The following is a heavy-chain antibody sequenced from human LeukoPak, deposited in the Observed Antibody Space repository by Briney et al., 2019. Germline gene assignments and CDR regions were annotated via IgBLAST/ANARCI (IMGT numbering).Heavy chain of an antibody. Sequence: PGGSLRLSCDASGFTVNSYAMNWVRQAPGKGLEWVSVISASGDNTYYADSVKGRFTISRDNAKNSLYLQMNSLRAEDTAVYYCARDGRGISAAGSPYGMDVWGQGTTVTVSS. V-gene: IGHV3-23*01. J-gene: IGHJ6*02. CDR2: ISASGDNT. CDR1: GFTVNSYA. CDR3: ARDGRGISAAGSPYGMDV. D-gene: IGHD6-13*01.